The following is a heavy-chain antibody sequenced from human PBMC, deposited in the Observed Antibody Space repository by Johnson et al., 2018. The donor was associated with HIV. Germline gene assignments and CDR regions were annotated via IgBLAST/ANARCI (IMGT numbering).Heavy chain of an antibody. CDR3: ARGGPFHAFDI. D-gene: IGHD2-21*01. J-gene: IGHJ3*02. CDR2: VNNDGGAT. V-gene: IGHV3-74*02. Sequence: VQLVESGGGVVRPGGSLRLSCAVSGFTFTNYWMHLVRQAPGKGLVWVTRVNNDGGATIYADSVQGRFTISRDNAKNTLFLQMNSLRAEDTAMYFCARGGPFHAFDIWGHGTTVTVSS. CDR1: GFTFTNYW.